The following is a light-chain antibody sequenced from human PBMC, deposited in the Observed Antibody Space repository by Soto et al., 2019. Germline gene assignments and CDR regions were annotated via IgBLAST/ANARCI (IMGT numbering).Light chain of an antibody. CDR3: QQRSNWPPYT. Sequence: EIVLTQSPATLSLSPGERATLSCRASQSVSSYLAWYQQNPGQAPRLLIYDASNRATGIPARFRGSGSGTDFTLTISSLEPEDFAVYYCQQRSNWPPYTFGQGTKLEIK. CDR2: DAS. V-gene: IGKV3-11*01. CDR1: QSVSSY. J-gene: IGKJ2*01.